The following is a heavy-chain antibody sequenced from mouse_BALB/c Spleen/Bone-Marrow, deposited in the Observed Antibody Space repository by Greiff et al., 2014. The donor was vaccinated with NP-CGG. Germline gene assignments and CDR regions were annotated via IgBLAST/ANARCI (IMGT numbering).Heavy chain of an antibody. J-gene: IGHJ2*01. V-gene: IGHV1-4*02. CDR2: INPSSGYN. Sequence: VQVVESAAELARPGASVKMSCKASGYSFTSYTMHWVKRRPGQGLEWIGYINPSSGYNEYNQKFKDKTTLTADKSSSTAYMQLSSLTSEDSAVYYCARPYGNYVYYWGQGTTLTVSS. D-gene: IGHD2-10*02. CDR3: ARPYGNYVYY. CDR1: GYSFTSYT.